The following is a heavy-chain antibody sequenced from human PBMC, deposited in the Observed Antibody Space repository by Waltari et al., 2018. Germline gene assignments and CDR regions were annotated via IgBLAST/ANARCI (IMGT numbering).Heavy chain of an antibody. Sequence: QVQLVDSRGGVVQPGRSLRLSCVSSGFTFTSYGMRCVRHAPGMGPEWVALLWSEGSKDYYTESVKGQFTIARDNSAKLVYLEMNSLRAQDTAVYYCVRSSVQPRSSWQYSYFDLWGRGTLVTVPS. CDR2: LWSEGSKD. CDR3: VRSSVQPRSSWQYSYFDL. CDR1: GFTFTSYG. D-gene: IGHD3-10*02. V-gene: IGHV3-33*01. J-gene: IGHJ2*01.